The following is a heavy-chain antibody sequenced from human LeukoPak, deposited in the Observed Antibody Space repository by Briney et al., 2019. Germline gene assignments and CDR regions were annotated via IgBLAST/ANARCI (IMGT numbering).Heavy chain of an antibody. Sequence: SETLSLTCAVYGGSFSGYYWTWIRQPPGKGLEWIGEVNHSGSTTYNPSLKSRVTISVDTSENQLSLKLTSVTAADTAVYYRARGRASMNYYYGVDVWGQGTTVIVSS. CDR3: ARGRASMNYYYGVDV. CDR2: VNHSGST. J-gene: IGHJ6*02. CDR1: GGSFSGYY. V-gene: IGHV4-34*01. D-gene: IGHD1-26*01.